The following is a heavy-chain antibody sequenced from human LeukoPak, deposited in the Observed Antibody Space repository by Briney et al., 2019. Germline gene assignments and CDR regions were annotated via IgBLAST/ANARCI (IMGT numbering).Heavy chain of an antibody. V-gene: IGHV3-23*01. D-gene: IGHD1-26*01. CDR2: ISGSGGGT. J-gene: IGHJ6*03. CDR3: AKNRGAGSHFYYHMNV. CDR1: GFTLDDYA. Sequence: GRSLRLSCAASGFTLDDYAMHWVRQAPGKGLEWVSLISGSGGGTYYADSVKGRFTISRDNSKNMVYLQVNSLRADDTAVYYCAKNRGAGSHFYYHMNVWGKGTTVTVSS.